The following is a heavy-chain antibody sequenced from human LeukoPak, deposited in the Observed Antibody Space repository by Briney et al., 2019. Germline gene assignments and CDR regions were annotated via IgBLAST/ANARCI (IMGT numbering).Heavy chain of an antibody. J-gene: IGHJ4*02. CDR1: GFTVSSNY. D-gene: IGHD5-18*01. CDR3: ARAGDTAMATPFDY. V-gene: IGHV3-66*01. Sequence: QPGGSLRLSCSASGFTVSSNYMSWVRQAPGKGLEWVSIIYSGGSTYYADSVKGRFTISRDSSKNTLYLQMNSLRAEDTAVYYCARAGDTAMATPFDYWGQGTLVTVSS. CDR2: IYSGGST.